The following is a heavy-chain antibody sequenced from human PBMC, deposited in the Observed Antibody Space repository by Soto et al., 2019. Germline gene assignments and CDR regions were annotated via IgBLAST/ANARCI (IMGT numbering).Heavy chain of an antibody. CDR1: GFTFSSYS. Sequence: GSLRLSCAASGFTFSSYSMNWVRQAPGKGLEWVSSISSSSSYIYYADSVKGRFTISRDNAKNSLYLQMNSLRAEDTAVYYCARASDSSGYGMDVWGQGTTVTVSS. J-gene: IGHJ6*02. CDR3: ARASDSSGYGMDV. V-gene: IGHV3-21*01. CDR2: ISSSSSYI. D-gene: IGHD3-22*01.